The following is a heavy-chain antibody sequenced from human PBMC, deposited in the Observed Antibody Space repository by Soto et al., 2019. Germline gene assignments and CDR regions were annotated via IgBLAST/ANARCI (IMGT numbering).Heavy chain of an antibody. Sequence: EVQLVESGGGLVKPGGSLRLSCAASGFTFSAYTMNWVRQAPGKGLEWVSSLDPSSTYIYYADSVKGRFTPCRDNAKNSLFLRRNSLRADDTALYYCVRGSYGDYDSWGQGTLVTVSS. CDR3: VRGSYGDYDS. CDR2: LDPSSTYI. CDR1: GFTFSAYT. V-gene: IGHV3-21*02. J-gene: IGHJ5*01. D-gene: IGHD4-17*01.